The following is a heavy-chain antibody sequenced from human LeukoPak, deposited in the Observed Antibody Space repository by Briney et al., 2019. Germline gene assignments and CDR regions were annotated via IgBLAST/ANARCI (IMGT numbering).Heavy chain of an antibody. CDR2: ISGVASDI. V-gene: IGHV3-21*05. D-gene: IGHD1-26*01. CDR1: GFTFSSYS. J-gene: IGHJ6*02. CDR3: ARGGAQGMDV. Sequence: GGSLRLSCAASGFTFSSYSMNWVRQAPGKGLEWISYISGVASDIYYADSVKGRFTISRDNAKTSVYLQMNSLRVEDTAVYYCARGGAQGMDVWGQGTTVTVSS.